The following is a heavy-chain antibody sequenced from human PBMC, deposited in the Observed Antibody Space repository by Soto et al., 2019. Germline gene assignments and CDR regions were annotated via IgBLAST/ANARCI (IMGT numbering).Heavy chain of an antibody. Sequence: SENPFLTCTFPGCSIHSLYWGWIPEPPGEGLEWIGYIYYSGSTNYNPSLKSRVTISVDTSKNQFSLKLSSVTAADTAVYYCARGARYYYDSSGYPHLDYWGQGTLVTVSS. D-gene: IGHD3-22*01. CDR1: GCSIHSLY. CDR3: ARGARYYYDSSGYPHLDY. V-gene: IGHV4-59*01. CDR2: IYYSGST. J-gene: IGHJ4*02.